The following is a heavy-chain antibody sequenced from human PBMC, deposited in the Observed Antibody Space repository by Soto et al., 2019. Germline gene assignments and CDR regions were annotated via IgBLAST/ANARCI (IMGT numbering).Heavy chain of an antibody. CDR2: IDPSDSYT. J-gene: IGHJ4*02. CDR1: GYRFTSYC. CDR3: ASSYYYGSGI. V-gene: IGHV5-10-1*01. Sequence: VGSLRICRQGPGYRFTSYCLSWVRQMPGKGLEWMGRIDPSDSYTNYSPSFQGHVTISADKSIRTAYLQWSSLKASDTAMYYCASSYYYGSGIWGQGTMVTVSS. D-gene: IGHD3-10*01.